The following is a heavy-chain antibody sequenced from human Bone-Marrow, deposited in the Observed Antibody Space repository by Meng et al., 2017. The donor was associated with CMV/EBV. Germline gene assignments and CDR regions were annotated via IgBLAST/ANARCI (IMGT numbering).Heavy chain of an antibody. CDR3: ARTYGYSSSWYYFDF. J-gene: IGHJ4*02. Sequence: QVQLVQSGAEVKKPGASVKVSCKASGYTFTSYTIHWVRQSTGQSLEWMGWINAGNGNTIYSQEFQGRVTITRDTSATTAYMELSSLRSEDTAVYYCARTYGYSSSWYYFDFWCQGTLVTVSS. CDR2: INAGNGNT. CDR1: GYTFTSYT. D-gene: IGHD6-13*01. V-gene: IGHV1-3*01.